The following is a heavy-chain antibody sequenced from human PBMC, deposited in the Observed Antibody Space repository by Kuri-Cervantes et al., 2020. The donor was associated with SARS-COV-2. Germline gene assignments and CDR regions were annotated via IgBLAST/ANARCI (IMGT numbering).Heavy chain of an antibody. CDR1: GFTFSGHW. CDR3: VRDGDHWNFDY. V-gene: IGHV3-74*01. CDR2: INPDGSYT. D-gene: IGHD1-1*01. Sequence: GGSLRLSCAASGFTFSGHWIHRVRQAPGKGLVWVSRINPDGSYTNNADSVKGRFTLSRDNAKNMLFPQMNSLRAEDTAVYYCVRDGDHWNFDYWGQGTLVTVSS. J-gene: IGHJ4*02.